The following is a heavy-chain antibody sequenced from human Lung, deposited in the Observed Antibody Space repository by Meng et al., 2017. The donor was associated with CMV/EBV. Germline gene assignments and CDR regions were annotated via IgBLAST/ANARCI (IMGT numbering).Heavy chain of an antibody. CDR1: GGSFSGPY. CDR3: ARLTGTVYVHWFDS. D-gene: IGHD1-7*01. Sequence: SCAVYGGSFSGPYWHWIRQPPGMSLEWIGEIDDTGRTKYSPSLNSRVTMLLDTSKKQFSLKLSSVTAADTAVYYCARLTGTVYVHWFDSWGQGTXVTVSS. CDR2: IDDTGRT. V-gene: IGHV4-34*01. J-gene: IGHJ5*01.